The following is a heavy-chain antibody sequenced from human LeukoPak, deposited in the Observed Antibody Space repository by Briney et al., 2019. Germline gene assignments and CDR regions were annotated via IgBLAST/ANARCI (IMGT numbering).Heavy chain of an antibody. J-gene: IGHJ4*02. D-gene: IGHD3-3*01. CDR2: IYSGGST. CDR1: GFTVSSNY. CDR3: AKLSPLYYDFWNFDY. V-gene: IGHV3-53*01. Sequence: PGGSLRLSCAASGFTVSSNYMSWVRQAPGKGLEWVSVIYSGGSTYYADSVKGRFTISRDNSKNTLYLQMNSLRAEDTAVYYCAKLSPLYYDFWNFDYWGQGTLVTISS.